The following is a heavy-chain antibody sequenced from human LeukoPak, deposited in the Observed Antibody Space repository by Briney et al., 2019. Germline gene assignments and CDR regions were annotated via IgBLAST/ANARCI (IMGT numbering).Heavy chain of an antibody. J-gene: IGHJ5*02. D-gene: IGHD2-2*01. CDR2: ISAYNGNT. CDR1: GYTFTSCG. CDR3: ARDRHCSSTSCYSWFDP. Sequence: GASVQVSCKASGYTFTSCGISWVRQAPGQGIEWMGWISAYNGNTNYAQKLQGRVTMTTDTSTSTAYMELRSLRSDDTAVYYCARDRHCSSTSCYSWFDPWGQGTLVTVSS. V-gene: IGHV1-18*01.